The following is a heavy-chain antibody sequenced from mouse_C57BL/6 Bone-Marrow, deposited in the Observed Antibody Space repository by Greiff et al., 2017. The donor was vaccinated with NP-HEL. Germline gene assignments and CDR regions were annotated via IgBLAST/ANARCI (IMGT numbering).Heavy chain of an antibody. J-gene: IGHJ2*01. V-gene: IGHV1-55*01. D-gene: IGHD1-1*01. CDR1: GYTFTSYW. Sequence: VQLQQPGAELVKPGASVKMSCKASGYTFTSYWITWVKQRPGQGLEWIGDIYPGSGSTNYNEKFKSKATLTVDTSSSTAYMQLSSLTSEDSAVYYCARVDYGSSFLCDYWGQGTTLTVSS. CDR3: ARVDYGSSFLCDY. CDR2: IYPGSGST.